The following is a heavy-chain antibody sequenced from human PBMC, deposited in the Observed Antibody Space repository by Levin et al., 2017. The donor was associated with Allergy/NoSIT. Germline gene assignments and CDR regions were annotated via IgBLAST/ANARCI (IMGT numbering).Heavy chain of an antibody. V-gene: IGHV3-21*01. CDR2: ISSRSSNI. Sequence: GESLKISCAASGFIFSNYSMNWVRQAPGKGLEWVSSISSRSSNIYYADSVKGRFTISRDNAKNSLYLQMNSLRAEDTAVDYCARDSTAVSSDYWGQGTLVTVSS. CDR3: ARDSTAVSSDY. CDR1: GFIFSNYS. D-gene: IGHD4-11*01. J-gene: IGHJ4*02.